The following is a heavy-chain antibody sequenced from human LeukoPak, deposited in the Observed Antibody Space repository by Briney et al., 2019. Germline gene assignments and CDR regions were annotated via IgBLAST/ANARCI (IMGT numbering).Heavy chain of an antibody. D-gene: IGHD5-18*01. Sequence: GAAVKVSCKASGGTFSSYAISWVRQAPGQGLEWMGRIIRILGIANYAQKFQGRVTITADKSTSTAYMELSSLRSEDTAVYYCASSSTNMGYSYGHEGDYWGQGTLVTVSS. CDR1: GGTFSSYA. CDR3: ASSSTNMGYSYGHEGDY. J-gene: IGHJ4*02. V-gene: IGHV1-69*04. CDR2: IIRILGIA.